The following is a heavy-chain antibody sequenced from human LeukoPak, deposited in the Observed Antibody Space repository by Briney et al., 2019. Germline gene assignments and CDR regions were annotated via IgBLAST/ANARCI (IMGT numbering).Heavy chain of an antibody. CDR3: AKDSHSNGYPTSFDY. Sequence: GGSLRLSCAASGFSYGVSWLRQAPGKGLELVSAISGSGASTYYADSVKGRFTISRDNSKNTLYLQMNSLRAEDTAVYYCAKDSHSNGYPTSFDYWGQGTLVTVSS. CDR2: ISGSGAST. V-gene: IGHV3-23*01. CDR1: GFSYG. D-gene: IGHD3-22*01. J-gene: IGHJ4*02.